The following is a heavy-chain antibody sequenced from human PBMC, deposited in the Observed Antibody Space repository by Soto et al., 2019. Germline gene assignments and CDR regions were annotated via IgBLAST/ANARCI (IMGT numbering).Heavy chain of an antibody. CDR1: GGSISSSRYY. J-gene: IGHJ6*02. CDR3: AVLYEFWSGYGFVNYYGMDV. CDR2: IYYSGSP. V-gene: IGHV4-39*01. Sequence: SDTLSLTCPVSGGSISSSRYYWGWIRQPPGKGLEWIGSIYYSGSPYYNPSLKSRVTISVDTSKNQFSLKLSSVTAADTAVYYCAVLYEFWSGYGFVNYYGMDVWGQGTKVTVSS. D-gene: IGHD3-3*01.